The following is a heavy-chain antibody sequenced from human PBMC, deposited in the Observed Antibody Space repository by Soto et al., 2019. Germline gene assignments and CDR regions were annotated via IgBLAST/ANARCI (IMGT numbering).Heavy chain of an antibody. Sequence: PGESLKISCQGSGYSFTSYWISWVRQMPGQGLEWMGKIDPSDSYTNYSPSFQGHVTISADKSISTAYLQWSSLKASDTAMYYCARLIDYYDSCMDVWGQGTTVTVSS. CDR2: IDPSDSYT. J-gene: IGHJ6*02. D-gene: IGHD3-22*01. V-gene: IGHV5-10-1*01. CDR3: ARLIDYYDSCMDV. CDR1: GYSFTSYW.